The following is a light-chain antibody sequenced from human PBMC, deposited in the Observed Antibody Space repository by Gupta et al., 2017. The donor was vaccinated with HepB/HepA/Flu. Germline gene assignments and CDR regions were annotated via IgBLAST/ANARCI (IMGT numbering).Light chain of an antibody. V-gene: IGLV2-14*03. CDR2: DVS. J-gene: IGLJ3*02. CDR3: SSYTISSIWV. Sequence: SALTQPASVSGSPGQSVTISCTGTSSDVGANDYVSWYQQHPGKAPKLIIYDVSVRPSGISHRLSGSRSGNTASLTIPGLQAEDEAEYYCSSYTISSIWVFGGGTKVTVL. CDR1: SSDVGANDY.